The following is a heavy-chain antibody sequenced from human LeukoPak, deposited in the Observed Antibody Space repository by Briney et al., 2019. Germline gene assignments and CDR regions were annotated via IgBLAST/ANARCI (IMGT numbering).Heavy chain of an antibody. CDR2: ISNNGGST. J-gene: IGHJ6*02. Sequence: GGSLRLSCAASGFTFSSYAMHWVRQAPGKGLEYVSAISNNGGSTYYANSVKGRFTISRDNSKNTLYLQMGSLRAEDMAVYYCAKFRYGSGSYPYYYYYGMDVWGQGTTVTVSS. V-gene: IGHV3-64*01. D-gene: IGHD3-10*01. CDR3: AKFRYGSGSYPYYYYYGMDV. CDR1: GFTFSSYA.